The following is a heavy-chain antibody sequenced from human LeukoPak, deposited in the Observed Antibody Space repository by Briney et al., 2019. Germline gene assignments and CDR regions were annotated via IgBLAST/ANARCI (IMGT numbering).Heavy chain of an antibody. CDR3: AKGNPDWSIGY. Sequence: GRSLRLSCVASSGHIFDDYGMHWVRPAPGKGLEWVAGISSSSESIGYAASVKGRFTISRDNAQNSVYLQMNSLRVEDTALYYCAKGNPDWSIGYWGQGTLVTVSA. CDR1: GHIFDDYG. CDR2: ISSSSESI. D-gene: IGHD3-9*01. V-gene: IGHV3-9*01. J-gene: IGHJ4*02.